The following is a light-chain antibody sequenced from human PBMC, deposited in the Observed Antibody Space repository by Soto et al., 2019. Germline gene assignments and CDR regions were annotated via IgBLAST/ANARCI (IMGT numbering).Light chain of an antibody. CDR1: QSISSS. CDR3: QHYSGYPLT. J-gene: IGKJ4*01. V-gene: IGKV1-5*03. CDR2: QAS. Sequence: DIQMTQSPSTLSPSVGDRVTITCRASQSISSSVAWYQQKPGKAPNLLIYQASSLESGVPSRFSGSGSGTEFTLTISSLQPDDFATYYCQHYSGYPLTFGGGTKVEIK.